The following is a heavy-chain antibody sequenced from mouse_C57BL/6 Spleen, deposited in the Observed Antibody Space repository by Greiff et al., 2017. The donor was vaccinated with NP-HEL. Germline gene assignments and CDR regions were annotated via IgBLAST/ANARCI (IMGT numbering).Heavy chain of an antibody. CDR3: TRRGLGTPGYFDY. V-gene: IGHV1-15*01. J-gene: IGHJ2*01. CDR1: GYTFTDYE. CDR2: IDPETGGT. D-gene: IGHD1-1*02. Sequence: VQLKESGAELVRPGASVTLSCKASGYTFTDYEMHWVKQTPVHGLEWIGAIDPETGGTAYNQKFKGKAILTADKSSSTAYMELRSLTSEDSAVYYCTRRGLGTPGYFDYWGQGTTLTVSS.